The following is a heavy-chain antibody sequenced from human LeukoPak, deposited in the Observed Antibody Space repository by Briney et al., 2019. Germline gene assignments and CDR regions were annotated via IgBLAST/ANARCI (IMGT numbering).Heavy chain of an antibody. CDR3: ARVPVLRYCSSTSCFNPGGGAFDI. Sequence: SVKVSCKASGGTFSSYAVSWVRQAPGQGLEWMGGIIPIFGTANYAQKFQGRVTITADKSTSTAYMELSSLRSEDTAVYYCARVPVLRYCSSTSCFNPGGGAFDIWGQGTMVTVSS. D-gene: IGHD2-2*01. CDR1: GGTFSSYA. CDR2: IIPIFGTA. J-gene: IGHJ3*02. V-gene: IGHV1-69*06.